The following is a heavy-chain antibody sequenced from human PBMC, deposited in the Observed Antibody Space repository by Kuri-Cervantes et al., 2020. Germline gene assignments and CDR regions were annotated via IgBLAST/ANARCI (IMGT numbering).Heavy chain of an antibody. CDR1: GYTFTSYY. J-gene: IGHJ4*02. D-gene: IGHD3-9*01. V-gene: IGHV1-46*01. Sequence: ASVKVSCKASGYTFTSYYMHWVRQAPGQGLEWMGIINPSGGSTSYAQKFQGRVTMTRDTSTSTVYMELSRLRSDDTAVYYCARGAPFTISPLPPIYWGQGTLVTVSS. CDR2: INPSGGST. CDR3: ARGAPFTISPLPPIY.